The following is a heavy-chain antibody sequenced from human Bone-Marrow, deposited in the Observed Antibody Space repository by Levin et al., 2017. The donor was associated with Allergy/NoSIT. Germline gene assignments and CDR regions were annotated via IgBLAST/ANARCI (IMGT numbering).Heavy chain of an antibody. CDR1: GFTFSAYA. CDR2: ISYDGSTK. J-gene: IGHJ6*03. D-gene: IGHD3-3*01. V-gene: IGHV3-30*03. Sequence: GGSLRLSCAASGFTFSAYAMHWVRQAPGKGLEGVAVISYDGSTKYYADSLEGRSTISRDNSKNTLFLQVNSLRSEDTALYFCARSHEARAYYYYMDVWGKGTTVTVSS. CDR3: ARSHEARAYYYYMDV.